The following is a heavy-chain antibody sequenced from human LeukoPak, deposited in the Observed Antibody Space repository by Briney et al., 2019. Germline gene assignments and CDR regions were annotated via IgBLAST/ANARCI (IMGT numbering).Heavy chain of an antibody. Sequence: SETLFLTCVVYGGSFSGYFWSWIRQPPGKGLEWIGEITPSGSTNYSPSLKSRVSISIDTAKKKLSLRLTSVTAADSAVYYCASSFYYDSRDYWGQGTLVTVSS. D-gene: IGHD3-22*01. CDR2: ITPSGST. J-gene: IGHJ4*02. V-gene: IGHV4-34*01. CDR1: GGSFSGYF. CDR3: ASSFYYDSRDY.